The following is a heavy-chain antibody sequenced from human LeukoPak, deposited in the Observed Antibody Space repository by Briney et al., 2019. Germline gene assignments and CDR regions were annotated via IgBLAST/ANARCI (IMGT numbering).Heavy chain of an antibody. J-gene: IGHJ4*02. D-gene: IGHD6-13*01. CDR2: IYTSGST. CDR3: ARTQQLVPYFDY. Sequence: SETLSLTCTVSGGSISSYYWSWIRQPAGKGLEWIGRIYTSGSTNYNPSLKSRVTISVDTSKNQFSLKLSSVTAADTAVYYCARTQQLVPYFDYWGQGTLVTVSS. CDR1: GGSISSYY. V-gene: IGHV4-4*07.